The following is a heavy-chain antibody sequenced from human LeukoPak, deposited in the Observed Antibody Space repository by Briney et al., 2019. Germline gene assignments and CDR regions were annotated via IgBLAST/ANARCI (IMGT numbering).Heavy chain of an antibody. D-gene: IGHD2-15*01. J-gene: IGHJ4*02. CDR3: ARDQGPIYCSGGSCYGRGGDY. CDR1: GFTFSSYS. CDR2: ISSSSSYI. V-gene: IGHV3-21*01. Sequence: GGSPRLSCAASGFTFSSYSMNWVRQAPGKGLEWVSSISSSSSYIFYADSVKGRFTSSRDNAKNSLYLQMNSLRAEDTAVYYCARDQGPIYCSGGSCYGRGGDYWGQGTLVTVSS.